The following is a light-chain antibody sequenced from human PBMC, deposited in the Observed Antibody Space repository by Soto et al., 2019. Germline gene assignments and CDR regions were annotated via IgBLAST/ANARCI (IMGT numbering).Light chain of an antibody. CDR3: KPWGPGFVL. CDR2: LNRDGSH. J-gene: IGLJ2*01. V-gene: IGLV4-69*01. CDR1: SGHSNYA. Sequence: QLVLTQSPSASASLGASVKLTCTLSSGHSNYAIAWHQQQPEKGPRYLMKLNRDGSHSKGDGIPNRFSASSPGAERYLTISSLQSENGVENSCKPWGPGFVLFAEGPRLTDL.